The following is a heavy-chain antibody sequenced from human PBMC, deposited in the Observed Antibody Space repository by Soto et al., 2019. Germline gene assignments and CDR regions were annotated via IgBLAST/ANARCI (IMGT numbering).Heavy chain of an antibody. CDR2: IYYDGNT. J-gene: IGHJ5*02. CDR3: ARLGAYYQSPDP. V-gene: IGHV4-39*01. D-gene: IGHD3-22*01. CDR1: GDSITSSSHY. Sequence: SETLSLTCTVSGDSITSSSHYWGWIRQPPGKGLECIANIYYDGNTYYNPSLKSRVAISLDTSKNQFSLRLTSVTAADTAVYYCARLGAYYQSPDPWGPGTLVTVSS.